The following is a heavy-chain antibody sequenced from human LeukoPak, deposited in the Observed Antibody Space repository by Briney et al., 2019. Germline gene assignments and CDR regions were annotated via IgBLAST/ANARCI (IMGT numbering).Heavy chain of an antibody. J-gene: IGHJ5*02. CDR1: GGSISSYY. Sequence: SETQSLTCTVSGGSISSYYWSWIRQPPGKGLEWIGYIYYSGSTNYNPSLKSRVTISVDTSKNQFSLKLSSVTAADTAVYYCASSGYYTFWFDPWGQGTLVTVSS. CDR3: ASSGYYTFWFDP. CDR2: IYYSGST. D-gene: IGHD3-3*01. V-gene: IGHV4-59*01.